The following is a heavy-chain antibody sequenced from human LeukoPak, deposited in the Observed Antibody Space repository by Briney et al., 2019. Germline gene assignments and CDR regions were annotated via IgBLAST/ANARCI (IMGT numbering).Heavy chain of an antibody. D-gene: IGHD3-22*01. Sequence: PGGSLRLSCAASGFTFSTHAMHWVRQAPGKGLEWVAVISYDGSIKYYADSVKGRFTISRDNSKNTLYLQMNSLRAEDTAVYYCARDMTVVVITTGGFDYWGQGALVTVSS. V-gene: IGHV3-30-3*01. J-gene: IGHJ4*02. CDR3: ARDMTVVVITTGGFDY. CDR2: ISYDGSIK. CDR1: GFTFSTHA.